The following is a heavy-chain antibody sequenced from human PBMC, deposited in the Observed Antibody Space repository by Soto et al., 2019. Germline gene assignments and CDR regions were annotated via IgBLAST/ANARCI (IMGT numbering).Heavy chain of an antibody. J-gene: IGHJ4*02. Sequence: QVQLQQWGAGLLKPSETLSLTCAVYGGPFSDYSWHWIRQPPGKGLEWIGEINHSGSSTYSPSLASRVTISVDTSKRQFSLQLNSVTAADTAVYYCARGQAGWLQFWGFDHWGQGTLVTVSS. CDR1: GGPFSDYS. CDR2: INHSGSS. D-gene: IGHD3-16*01. CDR3: ARGQAGWLQFWGFDH. V-gene: IGHV4-34*01.